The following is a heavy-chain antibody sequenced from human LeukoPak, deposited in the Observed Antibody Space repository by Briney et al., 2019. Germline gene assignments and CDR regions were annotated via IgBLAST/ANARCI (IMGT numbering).Heavy chain of an antibody. CDR2: INTDGSST. J-gene: IGHJ4*02. CDR3: AKAGDYCSSTSCYLYYFDY. Sequence: GGSLRLSCAASGFTFSSYWMHWVRQAPGKGLVWVSRINTDGSSTSYADSVKGRFTISRDNAKNTLYLQMNSLRAEDTAVYYCAKAGDYCSSTSCYLYYFDYWGQGTLVTVSS. D-gene: IGHD2-2*01. CDR1: GFTFSSYW. V-gene: IGHV3-74*01.